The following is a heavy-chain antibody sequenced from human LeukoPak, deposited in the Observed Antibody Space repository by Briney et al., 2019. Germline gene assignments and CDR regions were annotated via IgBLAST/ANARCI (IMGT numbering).Heavy chain of an antibody. Sequence: PGGSLRLSCAASGFIFDDYAMHWVRQAPGKGLEWVSYISSSGSTIYYADSVKGRFTISRDNAKNSLYLQMNSLRAEDTAVYYCARAGYSSSWYDYWGQGTLVTVSS. D-gene: IGHD6-13*01. V-gene: IGHV3-48*03. CDR3: ARAGYSSSWYDY. CDR2: ISSSGSTI. J-gene: IGHJ4*02. CDR1: GFIFDDYA.